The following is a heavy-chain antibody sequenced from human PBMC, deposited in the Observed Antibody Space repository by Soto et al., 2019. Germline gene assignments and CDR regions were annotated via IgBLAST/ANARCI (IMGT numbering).Heavy chain of an antibody. Sequence: SVKVSCKASGGTFSSYAISWVRQAPGQGLEWMGGIIPIFGTANYAQKFQGRVTITADESTSTAYMELSSLRSEDTAVYYCARSDTAMVPNFDYWGQGTLVTAPQ. CDR1: GGTFSSYA. V-gene: IGHV1-69*13. CDR3: ARSDTAMVPNFDY. J-gene: IGHJ4*02. D-gene: IGHD5-18*01. CDR2: IIPIFGTA.